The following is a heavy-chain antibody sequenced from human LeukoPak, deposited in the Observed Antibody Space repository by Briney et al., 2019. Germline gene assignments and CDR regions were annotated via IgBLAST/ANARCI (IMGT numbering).Heavy chain of an antibody. Sequence: GGSLRLSCAASGFTFSSYAMSWVRQAPGKGLEWVSAISGSGGSTYYADSVKGRFTISRDNSKNTLYLQMNSLRAEDTAVYYCAKDPRRDGYIIQADYWGQGTLVTVSS. V-gene: IGHV3-23*01. D-gene: IGHD5-24*01. CDR1: GFTFSSYA. CDR2: ISGSGGST. J-gene: IGHJ4*02. CDR3: AKDPRRDGYIIQADY.